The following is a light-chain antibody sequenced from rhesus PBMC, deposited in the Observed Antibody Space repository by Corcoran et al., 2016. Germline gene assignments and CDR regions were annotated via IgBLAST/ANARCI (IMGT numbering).Light chain of an antibody. CDR1: QSISSW. J-gene: IGKJ1*01. Sequence: DIQMTQSPSSLSASVGDTVTIICRASQSISSWLAWYQQKPGKAPKLLIYKASPLQIGVPSRFSGSGSGTDFTLTISSLQSEDFATYYCQQYSSSPWTFGQGTKVEIK. V-gene: IGKV1-22*01. CDR2: KAS. CDR3: QQYSSSPWT.